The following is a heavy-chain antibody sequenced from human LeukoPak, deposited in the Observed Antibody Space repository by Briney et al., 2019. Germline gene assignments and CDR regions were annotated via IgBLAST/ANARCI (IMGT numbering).Heavy chain of an antibody. CDR3: ARGPGEQWLVPGAFDI. Sequence: GGSLRLSCAASGFTFSSYWMSWVRQAPGRGLGGVPNIKQDGSEKYYVDSVKGRFTISRDNAKNSLYLQMNSLRAEDTAVYYCARGPGEQWLVPGAFDIWGQGTMVTVSS. J-gene: IGHJ3*02. D-gene: IGHD6-19*01. CDR2: IKQDGSEK. CDR1: GFTFSSYW. V-gene: IGHV3-7*04.